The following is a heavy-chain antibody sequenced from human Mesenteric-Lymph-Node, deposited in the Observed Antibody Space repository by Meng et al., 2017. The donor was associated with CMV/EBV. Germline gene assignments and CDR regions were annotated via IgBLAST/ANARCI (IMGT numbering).Heavy chain of an antibody. Sequence: FTSYAMHWVRQAPGQRLEWMGWINAGNGNTKYSQKFQGRVTITRDTSASTAYMELSSLRSEDTAVYYCARGRPITMVRGAGLNWFDPWGQGTLDTVSS. CDR3: ARGRPITMVRGAGLNWFDP. CDR1: FTSYA. V-gene: IGHV1-3*01. CDR2: INAGNGNT. J-gene: IGHJ5*02. D-gene: IGHD3-10*01.